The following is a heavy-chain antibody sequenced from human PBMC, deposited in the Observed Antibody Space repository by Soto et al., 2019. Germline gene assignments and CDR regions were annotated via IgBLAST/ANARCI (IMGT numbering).Heavy chain of an antibody. J-gene: IGHJ6*02. V-gene: IGHV3-23*01. CDR1: GFTFSSYA. Sequence: EVQLLESGGGLVQPGGSLRLSCAASGFTFSSYALTWVRQAPGKGLEWVPSIGRNDNPYNADSVKGRFTISRDNSKNTLYLQMISLRAEDTAVYYCARASYCSSTSCLEDVWGQGTTVSVSS. CDR2: IGRNDNP. CDR3: ARASYCSSTSCLEDV. D-gene: IGHD2-2*01.